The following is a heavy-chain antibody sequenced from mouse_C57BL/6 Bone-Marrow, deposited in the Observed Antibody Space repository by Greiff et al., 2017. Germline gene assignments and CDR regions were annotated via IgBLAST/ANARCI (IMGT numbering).Heavy chain of an antibody. D-gene: IGHD1-1*01. CDR3: ARFTTVVATRLNYFDY. J-gene: IGHJ2*01. CDR2: IDPNSGGT. CDR1: GYTFTSYW. V-gene: IGHV1-72*01. Sequence: QVQLQQPGAELVKPGASVKLSCKASGYTFTSYWMHWVKQRPGRGLEWIGRIDPNSGGTKYNEKFKSKATLTVDKPSSTAYMQRSSLTSEDSAVYYCARFTTVVATRLNYFDYWGQGTTLTVSS.